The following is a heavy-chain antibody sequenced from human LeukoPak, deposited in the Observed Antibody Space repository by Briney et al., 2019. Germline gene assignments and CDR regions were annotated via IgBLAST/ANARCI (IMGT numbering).Heavy chain of an antibody. CDR3: ARRLALTWGFDY. Sequence: GGSLRLSCAVSGFTFSNNYMSWVRQAPGKGLEWVSDIYSGGSTNYADSVKGRFTISRDNSKNILYLQMNSLRAEDTAVYYCARRLALTWGFDYWGQGTLVTVSS. CDR2: IYSGGST. D-gene: IGHD7-27*01. J-gene: IGHJ4*02. V-gene: IGHV3-53*01. CDR1: GFTFSNNY.